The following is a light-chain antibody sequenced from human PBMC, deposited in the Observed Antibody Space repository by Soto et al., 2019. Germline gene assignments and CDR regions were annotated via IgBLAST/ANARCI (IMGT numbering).Light chain of an antibody. Sequence: EIVLTQSPGTLSLSPGDRATLSCRASQSLSVSYLAWYQQRPGQAPRLLIYGTSTRATGIPDRFSGSGSERDFTLAISRLEPEDFAVYYCHQFGDSPQTFGQGTKVDIK. J-gene: IGKJ1*01. CDR1: QSLSVSY. CDR2: GTS. CDR3: HQFGDSPQT. V-gene: IGKV3-20*01.